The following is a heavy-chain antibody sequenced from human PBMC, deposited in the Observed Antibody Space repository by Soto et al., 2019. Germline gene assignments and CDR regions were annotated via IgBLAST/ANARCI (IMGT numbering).Heavy chain of an antibody. V-gene: IGHV1-3*04. CDR3: ARAISGSVT. D-gene: IGHD5-12*01. CDR1: GITSTTYA. CDR2: INTGNGNT. Sequence: QVQLVQSGAEVKKPGASVKVSCKASGITSTTYAIHWVRQAPGQGLEWMGWINTGNGNTRYSQRFLGRVSLTTDTSASTASMDLSSLTSEDTAVYYCARAISGSVTWGQGTLIPVSS. J-gene: IGHJ5*02.